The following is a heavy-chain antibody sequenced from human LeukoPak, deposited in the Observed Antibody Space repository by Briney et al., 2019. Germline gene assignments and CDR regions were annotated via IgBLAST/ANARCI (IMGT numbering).Heavy chain of an antibody. CDR3: ASGGLVSRYLDH. CDR2: IFHSGSK. V-gene: IGHV4-4*02. Sequence: SETLSLTCAVSGGSISSSTWWTWVRLPPGKGLEWIGEIFHSGSKNLNPSLKSRLITSVDESKHEFSLKLTSVTAADTAVYYCASGGLVSRYLDHWGQGALVTVSS. CDR1: GGSISSSTW. J-gene: IGHJ4*02. D-gene: IGHD3-9*01.